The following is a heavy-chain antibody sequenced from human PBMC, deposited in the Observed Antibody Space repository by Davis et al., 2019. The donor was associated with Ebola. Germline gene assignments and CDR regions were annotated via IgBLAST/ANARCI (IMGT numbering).Heavy chain of an antibody. Sequence: PSETLSLTCTVSGGSVSSGSYYWSWIRQPPGKGLEWIGYIYYSGSTNYNPSLKSRVTISVDTSKNQFSLKLSSVTAADTAVYYCARGPSYYYDGSAGWFDPWGQGTLVTVSS. J-gene: IGHJ5*02. CDR3: ARGPSYYYDGSAGWFDP. V-gene: IGHV4-61*01. CDR2: IYYSGST. D-gene: IGHD3-22*01. CDR1: GGSVSSGSYY.